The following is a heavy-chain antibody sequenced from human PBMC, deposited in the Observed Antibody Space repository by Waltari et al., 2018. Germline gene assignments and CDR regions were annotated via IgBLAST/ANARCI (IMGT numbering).Heavy chain of an antibody. J-gene: IGHJ4*02. CDR3: ASLTGAWRY. D-gene: IGHD1-1*01. CDR2: ISSSSSTI. Sequence: EVQLVESGGGWVQPGGSLRLSCAASGFTFSSYSMNWVRQAPGKGLEWVSYISSSSSTIYYADSVKGRFTISRDNAKNSLYLQMNSLRAEDTAVYYCASLTGAWRYWGQGTLVTVSS. V-gene: IGHV3-48*01. CDR1: GFTFSSYS.